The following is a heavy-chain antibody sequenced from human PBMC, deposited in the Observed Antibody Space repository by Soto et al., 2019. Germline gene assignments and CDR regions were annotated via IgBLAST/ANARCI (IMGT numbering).Heavy chain of an antibody. Sequence: GASVKVSCKASVYTITYRYLHWVRQDPGQALEWMGWITPFNGNTNYAQKFQDRVTITRDRSMSTAYMELSSLRSEDTAMYYCASPRYYYDSSGYYNQAFDIWGQGTMVTVSS. CDR1: VYTITYRY. V-gene: IGHV1-45*02. D-gene: IGHD3-22*01. CDR3: ASPRYYYDSSGYYNQAFDI. CDR2: ITPFNGNT. J-gene: IGHJ3*02.